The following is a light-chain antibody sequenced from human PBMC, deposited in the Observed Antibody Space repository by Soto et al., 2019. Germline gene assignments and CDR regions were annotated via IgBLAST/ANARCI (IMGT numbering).Light chain of an antibody. Sequence: IWTTQSPSLLSASTGGRVPISCQASPSITGWLAWFLQKPGQAPKLLLSKASNLESGVPCRFSGSGSGTDFTLTIRGLKADDFATYYGQQCSPYSQWTFGRGTRGEIK. CDR3: QQCSPYSQWT. V-gene: IGKV1-5*03. J-gene: IGKJ4*02. CDR2: KAS. CDR1: PSITGW.